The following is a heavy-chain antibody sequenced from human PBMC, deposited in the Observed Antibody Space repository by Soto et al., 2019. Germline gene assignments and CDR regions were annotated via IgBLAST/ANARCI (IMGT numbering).Heavy chain of an antibody. CDR3: AREGSYSAYNFAHGIQLWSFDF. V-gene: IGHV4-4*07. CDR1: GGSINTFY. J-gene: IGHJ4*02. D-gene: IGHD5-12*01. Sequence: SETLSLTCTVSGGSINTFYWSWVRQPAGKGLEWIGRIFSSGSTSSNPSLESRVAMSVDTSKNHFSLNLSSVTAADMAVYYCAREGSYSAYNFAHGIQLWSFDFWGQGALVTVSS. CDR2: IFSSGST.